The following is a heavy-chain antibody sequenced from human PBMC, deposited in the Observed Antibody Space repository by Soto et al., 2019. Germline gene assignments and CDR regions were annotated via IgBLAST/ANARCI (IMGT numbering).Heavy chain of an antibody. J-gene: IGHJ6*02. CDR1: GFTFSSYA. CDR3: AKKGWEVSYYYYYYGMDV. V-gene: IGHV3-23*01. CDR2: ISGSGGST. Sequence: GGSLRLSCAASGFTFSSYAMSWVRPAPGKGLEWVSAISGSGGSTYYADSVKGRFTISRDNSKNTLYLQMNSLRAEDTAVYYCAKKGWEVSYYYYYYGMDVWGQGTTVTVSS. D-gene: IGHD3-16*02.